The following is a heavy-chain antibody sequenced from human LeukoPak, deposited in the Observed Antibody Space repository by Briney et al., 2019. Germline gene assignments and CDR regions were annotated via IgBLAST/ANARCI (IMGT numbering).Heavy chain of an antibody. V-gene: IGHV4-34*01. Sequence: PSETLSLTCAVYGGSFSGFYWSWIRQPPGKGLEWIGEINHSGSTNYNPSLKSRVTISVDTSKNQFSLRLSSVTAADTAVYYCARLLSGYYNTLPDYWGQGNLVTVSS. J-gene: IGHJ4*02. D-gene: IGHD3-22*01. CDR2: INHSGST. CDR3: ARLLSGYYNTLPDY. CDR1: GGSFSGFY.